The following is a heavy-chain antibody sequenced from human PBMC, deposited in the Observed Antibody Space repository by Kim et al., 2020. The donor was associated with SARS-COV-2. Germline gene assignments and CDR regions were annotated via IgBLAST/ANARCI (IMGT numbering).Heavy chain of an antibody. J-gene: IGHJ6*02. CDR1: GFIFKNYM. Sequence: GGSLRLSCTASGFIFKNYMVDWVRQAPGKGLEWVANIHADGSEQHYVDSVKGRVTISRDNAKNSLYLQINTLRGEDTAVYYCARDNDYRVDVWGQGTTVT. D-gene: IGHD1-1*01. CDR2: IHADGSEQ. CDR3: ARDNDYRVDV. V-gene: IGHV3-7*01.